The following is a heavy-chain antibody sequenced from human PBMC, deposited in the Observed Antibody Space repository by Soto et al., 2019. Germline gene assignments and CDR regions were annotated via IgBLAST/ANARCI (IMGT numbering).Heavy chain of an antibody. Sequence: AGGAQRLSWAASGVTFSSYAVHRVRQAPCKGLEWVAVISYDGSNKYYADSVKGRFTISRDNSKNTLYLQMNSLRAEDTAVYYCARATERITMFGVVILDFWGQAPLVSLSS. CDR3: ARATERITMFGVVILDF. D-gene: IGHD3-3*01. CDR1: GVTFSSYA. V-gene: IGHV3-30-3*01. CDR2: ISYDGSNK. J-gene: IGHJ4*02.